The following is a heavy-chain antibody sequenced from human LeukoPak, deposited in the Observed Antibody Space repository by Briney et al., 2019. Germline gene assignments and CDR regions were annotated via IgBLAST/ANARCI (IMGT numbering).Heavy chain of an antibody. CDR3: ARGEVVRGVTKYYFDY. D-gene: IGHD3-10*01. J-gene: IGHJ4*02. CDR1: GFTFSSYS. Sequence: PGGSLRLSCAASGFTFSSYSMNWVRQAPGKGLEWVSSISSSSSYIYYADSVKGRFTISRDNAKNSLYLQMNSLRAEDTAVYYCARGEVVRGVTKYYFDYWGQGTLVTVSS. CDR2: ISSSSSYI. V-gene: IGHV3-21*01.